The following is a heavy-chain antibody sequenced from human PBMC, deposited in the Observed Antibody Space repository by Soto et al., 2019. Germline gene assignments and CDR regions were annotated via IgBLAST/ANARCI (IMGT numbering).Heavy chain of an antibody. V-gene: IGHV3-30-3*01. J-gene: IGHJ4*02. CDR3: ARDPSIVGATLVDY. CDR2: ISYDGSNK. CDR1: GFTFSSYA. Sequence: GGSLRLSCAASGFTFSSYAMHWVRQAPGKGLEWVAVISYDGSNKYYADSVKGRFTISRDNSKNTLYLQMNSLRAEDTAVYYCARDPSIVGATLVDYWGQGTLVTVSS. D-gene: IGHD1-26*01.